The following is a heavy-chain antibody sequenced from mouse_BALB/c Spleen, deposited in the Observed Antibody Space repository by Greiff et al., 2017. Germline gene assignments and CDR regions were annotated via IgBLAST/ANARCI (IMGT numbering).Heavy chain of an antibody. CDR3: ARDPFAY. V-gene: IGHV2-9*02. Sequence: QVQLKQSGPGLVAPSQSLSITCTVTGFSLTSYGVHWVRQPPGKGLEWLGVIWAGGSTNYNSALMSRLSISKDNSKSQVFLKMNSLQTDDTAMYYCARDPFAYWGQGTLVTVSA. CDR2: IWAGGST. CDR1: GFSLTSYG. J-gene: IGHJ3*01.